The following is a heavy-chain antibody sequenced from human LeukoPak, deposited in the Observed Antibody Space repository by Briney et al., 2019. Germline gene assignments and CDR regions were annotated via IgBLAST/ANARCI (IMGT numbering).Heavy chain of an antibody. CDR3: AKSGVVPAAMP. Sequence: AGGSLRLSCAASGFTFTSYSMNWVRQAPGKGLEWVSTISGGGGSTYYADSVKGRFTISRDNSKNTLYVQVNSLGTEDTAAYYCAKSGVVPAAMPWGQGTLVTVSS. J-gene: IGHJ5*02. CDR2: ISGGGGST. CDR1: GFTFTSYS. V-gene: IGHV3-23*01. D-gene: IGHD2-2*01.